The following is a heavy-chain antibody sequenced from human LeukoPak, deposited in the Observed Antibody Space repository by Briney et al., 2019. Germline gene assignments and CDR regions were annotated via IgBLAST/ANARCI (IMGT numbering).Heavy chain of an antibody. CDR2: ISSSSSTI. CDR1: GFTFSSYS. J-gene: IGHJ6*03. CDR3: ASSPCAYYYYYMDV. Sequence: AGGSLRLSCAASGFTFSSYSMNWVRQAPGKGLEWVSYISSSSSTIYYADSVKGRFTISRDNAKNSLYLQMNSLRAEDTAVYYCASSPCAYYYYYMDVWGKGTTVTVSS. V-gene: IGHV3-48*01.